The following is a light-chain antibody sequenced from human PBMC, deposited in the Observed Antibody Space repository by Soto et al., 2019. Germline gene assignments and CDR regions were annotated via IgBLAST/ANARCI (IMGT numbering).Light chain of an antibody. CDR3: QQYNIWPPYT. CDR1: QSVSGN. CDR2: GAS. J-gene: IGKJ2*01. V-gene: IGKV3-15*01. Sequence: EVVMTQSPGTLSLSPGEAATLSCRASQSVSGNYLAWYQQKPGQSPRLLIYGASTRATGIPARFSGSGSGTEFTLTISGLQSEDFALYYCQQYNIWPPYTFGQGTKVDI.